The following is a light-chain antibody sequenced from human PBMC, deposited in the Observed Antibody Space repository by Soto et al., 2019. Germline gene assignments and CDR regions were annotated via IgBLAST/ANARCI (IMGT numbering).Light chain of an antibody. CDR3: ISYTGSSTSYV. CDR1: SSDVGAYNH. CDR2: EVS. J-gene: IGLJ1*01. Sequence: QSALTQPASVSGSPGQSITISCTGTSSDVGAYNHVAWSQQHPGKAPQFMIYEVSNRPSGVSNRFSGSKSGNTASLTXYGLQAEDEADYYCISYTGSSTSYVFGTGTKVTVL. V-gene: IGLV2-14*01.